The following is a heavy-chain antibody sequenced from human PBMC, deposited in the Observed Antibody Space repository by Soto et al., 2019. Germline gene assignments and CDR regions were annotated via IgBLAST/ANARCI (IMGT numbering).Heavy chain of an antibody. CDR1: VDSIARGSYY. Sequence: SETLSLTCTLSVDSIARGSYYCTWIRQHPWQGLEWLGYMYYRGNTYYNPSLESRVSISLDTSENQFSLKLTSVTAADTAVYYCARSRYASTDSNHWGEGIRVTVSS. V-gene: IGHV4-31*03. CDR2: MYYRGNT. D-gene: IGHD2-8*01. J-gene: IGHJ5*02. CDR3: ARSRYASTDSNH.